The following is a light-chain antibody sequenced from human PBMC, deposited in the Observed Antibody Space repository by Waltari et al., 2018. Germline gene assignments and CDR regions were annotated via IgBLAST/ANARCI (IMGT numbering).Light chain of an antibody. Sequence: ETVMTQSPATLSVYPGERATLSCRASQRIKNNLAWYQQKGGQAPRLLLFDASTRATEISARFSGSGYGTEFTLTISSLQSEDFAVYYCQQYDNWPLTFGQSKGLDIK. CDR1: QRIKNN. CDR2: DAS. CDR3: QQYDNWPLT. V-gene: IGKV3-15*01. J-gene: IGKJ5*01.